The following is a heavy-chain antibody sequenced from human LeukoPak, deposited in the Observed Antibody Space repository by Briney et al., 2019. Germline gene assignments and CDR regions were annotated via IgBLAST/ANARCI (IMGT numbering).Heavy chain of an antibody. Sequence: ASVTVSCKVSGYTLTELSMHWVRQAPGKGVEWMGGFYPEDGETIYAQKFQGRVTMTEDTSTDTAYMELGSLRSEDTAVYYCATGLAVAGTPHDYWGQGTLVTVSS. CDR1: GYTLTELS. J-gene: IGHJ4*02. CDR3: ATGLAVAGTPHDY. CDR2: FYPEDGET. D-gene: IGHD6-19*01. V-gene: IGHV1-24*01.